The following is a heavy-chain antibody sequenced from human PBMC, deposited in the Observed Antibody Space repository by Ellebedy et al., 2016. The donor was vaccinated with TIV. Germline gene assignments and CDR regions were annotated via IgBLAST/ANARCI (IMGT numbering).Heavy chain of an antibody. Sequence: GGSLRLSXAASGFTFSSYWMSWVRQAPGKGLEWVANIKQDGSEKYYVDSVKGRFTISRDNAKNSLYLQMNSLRAEDTAVYYCARERVLAAMLYYYYGTDVWGQGTTVTVSS. V-gene: IGHV3-7*03. D-gene: IGHD2-2*01. CDR1: GFTFSSYW. CDR3: ARERVLAAMLYYYYGTDV. J-gene: IGHJ6*02. CDR2: IKQDGSEK.